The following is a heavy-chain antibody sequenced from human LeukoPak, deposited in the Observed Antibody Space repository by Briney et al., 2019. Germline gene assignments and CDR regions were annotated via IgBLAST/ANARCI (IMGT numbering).Heavy chain of an antibody. D-gene: IGHD3-22*01. J-gene: IGHJ4*02. Sequence: GGSLRLSCAASGFTVSSNYMSWVRQAPGKGLVWVSRLRSDGSDARYAESVKGRFTISRDNAKNTLYLQMNSLRAEDTAVYYCAKEVSYYDSSGALVYYFDYWGQGTLVTVSS. CDR2: LRSDGSDA. CDR3: AKEVSYYDSSGALVYYFDY. V-gene: IGHV3-74*01. CDR1: GFTVSSNY.